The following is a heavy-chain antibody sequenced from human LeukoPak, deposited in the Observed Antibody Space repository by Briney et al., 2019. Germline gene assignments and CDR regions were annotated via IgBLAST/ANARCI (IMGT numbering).Heavy chain of an antibody. J-gene: IGHJ6*02. CDR1: GGSFSGYY. D-gene: IGHD2-2*01. V-gene: IGHV4-34*01. CDR2: INHSGST. CDR3: ARTSWRPYYYYDMDV. Sequence: SETLSLTCAVYGGSFSGYYWSWIRQPPGKGLEWIGEINHSGSTNYNPSLKSRVTISVDTSKNQFSLKLSSVTAADTAVYYCARTSWRPYYYYDMDVWGQGTTVTVSS.